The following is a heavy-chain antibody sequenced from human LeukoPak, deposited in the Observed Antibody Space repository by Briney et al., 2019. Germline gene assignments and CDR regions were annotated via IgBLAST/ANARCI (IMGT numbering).Heavy chain of an antibody. D-gene: IGHD3-9*01. V-gene: IGHV4-59*01. Sequence: SETLSLTCTVSGGSINSYYWSWIRQPPGKGLEWIGYIYYSGSTNYNPSLKSRVTISVDTSKNQFSLKLSSVTAADTAVYYCARGLEYDILTGSEYYFDYWGQGTLVTVSS. CDR3: ARGLEYDILTGSEYYFDY. CDR2: IYYSGST. CDR1: GGSINSYY. J-gene: IGHJ4*02.